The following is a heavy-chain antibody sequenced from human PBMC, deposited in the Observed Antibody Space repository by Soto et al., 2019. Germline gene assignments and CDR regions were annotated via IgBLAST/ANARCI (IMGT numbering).Heavy chain of an antibody. J-gene: IGHJ4*02. Sequence: GGSLRLSCAASGFTFSSYSMNWVRQAPGKGLEWVSYISSSSSTIYYADSVKGRFTISRDNAKNSLYLQMNSLRAEDTAVYYCARDLPPPNYDFWSGYYSHWGQGTLVTVSS. CDR1: GFTFSSYS. V-gene: IGHV3-48*01. CDR3: ARDLPPPNYDFWSGYYSH. CDR2: ISSSSSTI. D-gene: IGHD3-3*01.